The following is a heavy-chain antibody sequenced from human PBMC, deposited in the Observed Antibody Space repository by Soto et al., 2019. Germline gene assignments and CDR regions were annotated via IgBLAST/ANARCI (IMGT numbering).Heavy chain of an antibody. Sequence: GGSLRLSCAASGFTFSSYAMSWVRQAPGKGLEWVSVISGSGGSTYYADSVKGRFTISRDNSKNRLYLQMNSLRVEDTAVYYCAKGNQYYDFWSGYPNWFDPWGHGTLVTVSS. CDR3: AKGNQYYDFWSGYPNWFDP. V-gene: IGHV3-23*01. CDR1: GFTFSSYA. J-gene: IGHJ5*02. D-gene: IGHD3-3*01. CDR2: ISGSGGST.